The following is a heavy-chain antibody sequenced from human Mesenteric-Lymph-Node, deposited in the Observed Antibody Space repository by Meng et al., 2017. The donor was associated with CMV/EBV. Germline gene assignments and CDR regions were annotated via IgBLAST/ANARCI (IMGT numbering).Heavy chain of an antibody. D-gene: IGHD3-9*01. Sequence: SLKISCAASGFTFDDYAMHWVRQAPGKGLEWVSGISWNSGSIGYADSVKGRFTISRDNAKNSVYLQMNSLRAEDTAVYYCARAPTSYDILTGYFPNGLDVWGQGTTVTVSS. CDR2: ISWNSGSI. CDR1: GFTFDDYA. J-gene: IGHJ6*02. V-gene: IGHV3-9*01. CDR3: ARAPTSYDILTGYFPNGLDV.